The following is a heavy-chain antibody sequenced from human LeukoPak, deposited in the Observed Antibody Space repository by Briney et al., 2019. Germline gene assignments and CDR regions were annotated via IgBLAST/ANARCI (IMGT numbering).Heavy chain of an antibody. CDR3: VALGDKIY. V-gene: IGHV3-13*01. CDR2: ISAAGDT. Sequence: GGSLRLSCAASGFTFSSYDMHWVRQATGKGLEWVSAISAAGDTYYLDSVKGRFTISRENAKNSLYLQMNSLRAGDTAVYYCVALGDKIYWGQGTLVTVSS. D-gene: IGHD2-21*02. CDR1: GFTFSSYD. J-gene: IGHJ4*02.